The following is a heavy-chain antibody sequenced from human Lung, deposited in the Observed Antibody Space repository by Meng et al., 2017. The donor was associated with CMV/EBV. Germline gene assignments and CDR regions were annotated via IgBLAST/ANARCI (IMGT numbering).Heavy chain of an antibody. V-gene: IGHV4-4*02. CDR2: IYHSGST. CDR1: GDSIITSNW. D-gene: IGHD4-17*01. CDR3: ARVKHEFGDYGPFDY. Sequence: VQLQESGPGLVKPSGTLSLICAVSGDSIITSNWWSWVRQPPGKGLEWIGEIYHSGSTKYNPSIKSRVTISMDKSKNQFSLNLTSVTAADTAVYYCARVKHEFGDYGPFDYWGQGSLVTVSS. J-gene: IGHJ4*02.